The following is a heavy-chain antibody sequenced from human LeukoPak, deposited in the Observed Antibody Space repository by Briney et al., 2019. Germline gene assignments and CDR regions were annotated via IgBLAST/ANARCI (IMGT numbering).Heavy chain of an antibody. CDR2: ITSSGTYI. J-gene: IGHJ5*02. Sequence: GGSLRLSCAASGFTFNNYNMNWVRQAPGKALEWVSSITSSGTYIFYADSVKGRFTISRDNSKNTLYLQMNSLRAEDTAVYYCVRGYSYGWFDPWGQGTLVTVSS. CDR3: VRGYSYGWFDP. D-gene: IGHD5-18*01. V-gene: IGHV3-21*04. CDR1: GFTFNNYN.